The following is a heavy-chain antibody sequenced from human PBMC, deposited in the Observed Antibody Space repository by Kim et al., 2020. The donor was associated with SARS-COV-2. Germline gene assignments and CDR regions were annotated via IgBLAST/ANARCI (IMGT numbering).Heavy chain of an antibody. V-gene: IGHV3-48*02. CDR3: VGERMGGAFDM. CDR2: ITKSSTTI. Sequence: GGSLRLSCATSGFTFSAYDMNWVRQAPGKGLEWLSFITKSSTTIYYADPVEGRFTIPRDNAKNSLFLQMNTLRDEDTALYYCVGERMGGAFDMWGQGTMV. D-gene: IGHD3-16*01. CDR1: GFTFSAYD. J-gene: IGHJ3*02.